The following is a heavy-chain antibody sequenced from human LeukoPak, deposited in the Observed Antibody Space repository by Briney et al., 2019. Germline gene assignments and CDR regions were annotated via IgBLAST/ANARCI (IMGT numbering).Heavy chain of an antibody. CDR1: GGSISNDY. CDR3: ARLTRAGHSFYYGMDV. Sequence: SETLSLTCTVSGGSISNDYWNWIRQPPGKGLEWIGYFYYSGGTYYDSSLKSRVAISVDTSKNQFSLRLSSVTAADTALYYCARLTRAGHSFYYGMDVWGQGTTVIVSS. V-gene: IGHV4-59*08. J-gene: IGHJ6*02. CDR2: FYYSGGT.